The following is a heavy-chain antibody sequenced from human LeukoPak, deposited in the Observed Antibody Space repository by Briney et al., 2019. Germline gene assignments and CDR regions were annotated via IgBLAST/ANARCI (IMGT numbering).Heavy chain of an antibody. D-gene: IGHD3-22*01. J-gene: IGHJ5*02. CDR2: IRSNSDGGTI. V-gene: IGHV3-15*07. CDR1: GFTFSHAW. CDR3: ATDFYDST. Sequence: GGSLRLSCAASGFTFSHAWMNWVRQAPGKGLEWVGRIRSNSDGGTIDYAAPVKGRFTLPRDDSKTTLYLQMNSLQTEDTAVYYCATDFYDSTWGQGTLVTVSS.